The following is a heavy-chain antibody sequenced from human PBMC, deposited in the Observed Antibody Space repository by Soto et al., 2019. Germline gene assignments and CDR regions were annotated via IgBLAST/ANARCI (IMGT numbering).Heavy chain of an antibody. Sequence: GEALKSSCKGLGYSVTTYLIGWVRQMPGKGLEWMGIIYPGDSDTRYSPSFQGQASISADKSISTAYLQWSSLKASDTAMYYCARVEGPLDYWGQGTLVTVSS. CDR3: ARVEGPLDY. CDR2: IYPGDSDT. J-gene: IGHJ4*02. CDR1: GYSVTTYL. V-gene: IGHV5-51*01. D-gene: IGHD2-15*01.